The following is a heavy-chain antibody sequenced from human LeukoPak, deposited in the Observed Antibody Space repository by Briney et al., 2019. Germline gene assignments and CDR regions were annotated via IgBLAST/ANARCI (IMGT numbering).Heavy chain of an antibody. CDR1: GFTFSSYA. CDR2: ISYDGSNK. Sequence: GGSLRLSCAASGFTFSSYAMHWVRQAPGKGLEWVAVISYDGSNKYYADFVKGRFTISRDNSKNTLYLQMNSLRAEDTAVYYCARDLFQTKIFDYWGQGTLVTVSS. V-gene: IGHV3-30*04. J-gene: IGHJ4*02. CDR3: ARDLFQTKIFDY. D-gene: IGHD1-14*01.